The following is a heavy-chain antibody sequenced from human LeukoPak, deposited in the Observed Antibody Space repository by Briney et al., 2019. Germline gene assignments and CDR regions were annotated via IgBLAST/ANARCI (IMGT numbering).Heavy chain of an antibody. Sequence: GGSLRLSCAASGFTFSSYGMHWVRQAPGKGLEWVAVIWYDGSNKYYADSVKGRFTISRDNSKNTLYLQMNSLRAEDTAVYYCARRSNYYDSSGYSYYFDYWGQGTLVTVSS. CDR2: IWYDGSNK. J-gene: IGHJ4*02. V-gene: IGHV3-33*01. D-gene: IGHD3-22*01. CDR3: ARRSNYYDSSGYSYYFDY. CDR1: GFTFSSYG.